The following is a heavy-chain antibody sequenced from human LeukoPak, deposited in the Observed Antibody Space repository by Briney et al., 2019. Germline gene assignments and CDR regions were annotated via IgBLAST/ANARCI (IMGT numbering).Heavy chain of an antibody. CDR3: ARDGRRYDLLTGYYPRTYYGMDV. Sequence: PGGSLRLSCAASGFTFSSYAMSWVRQAPGKGLEWVSAISGSGGSTYYADSVKGRFTISRDNSKSTLYLQVNSLRPDDTAVYYCARDGRRYDLLTGYYPRTYYGMDVWGQGTTVTVSS. CDR2: ISGSGGST. D-gene: IGHD3-9*01. V-gene: IGHV3-23*01. J-gene: IGHJ6*02. CDR1: GFTFSSYA.